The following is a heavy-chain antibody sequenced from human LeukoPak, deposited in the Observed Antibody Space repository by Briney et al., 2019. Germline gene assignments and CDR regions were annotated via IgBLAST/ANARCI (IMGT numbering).Heavy chain of an antibody. V-gene: IGHV4-38-2*01. CDR2: IYHSGST. Sequence: PSETLSLTCAVSGYSISSGYYWGWIRQPPGKGLEWIGSIYHSGSTYYNPSLKSRVTISLDTSKNQFSLKLSSVTAADTAVYYCARSPDCSGGSCYLTDGNWFDPWGQGTLVTVSS. CDR3: ARSPDCSGGSCYLTDGNWFDP. CDR1: GYSISSGYY. D-gene: IGHD2-15*01. J-gene: IGHJ5*02.